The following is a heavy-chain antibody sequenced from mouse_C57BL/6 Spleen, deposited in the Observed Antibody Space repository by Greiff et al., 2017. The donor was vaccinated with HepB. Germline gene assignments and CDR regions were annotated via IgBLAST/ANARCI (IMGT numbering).Heavy chain of an antibody. J-gene: IGHJ4*01. CDR2: IDPNSGGT. Sequence: QVQLKQPGAELVKPGASVKLSCKASGYTFTSYWMHWVKQRPGRGLEWIGRIDPNSGGTKYNEKFKSKATLTVDKPSSTAYMQLSSLTSEDSAVYYCARSGLPYAMDYWGQGTSVTVSS. V-gene: IGHV1-72*01. CDR1: GYTFTSYW. CDR3: ARSGLPYAMDY. D-gene: IGHD2-2*01.